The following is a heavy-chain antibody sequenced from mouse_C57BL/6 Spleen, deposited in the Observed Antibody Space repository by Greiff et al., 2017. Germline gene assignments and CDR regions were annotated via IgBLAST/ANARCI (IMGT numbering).Heavy chain of an antibody. J-gene: IGHJ4*01. V-gene: IGHV1-39*01. D-gene: IGHD1-1*01. CDR1: GYSFTDYN. CDR3: ARRGITTVVATKYYAMDY. Sequence: EVQLQQSGPELVKPGASVKISCKASGYSFTDYNMNWVKQSNGKSLEWIGVINPNYGTTSYNQKFKGKATLTVDQSSSTAYMQLNSLTSEDSAVYYCARRGITTVVATKYYAMDYWGQGTSVTVSS. CDR2: INPNYGTT.